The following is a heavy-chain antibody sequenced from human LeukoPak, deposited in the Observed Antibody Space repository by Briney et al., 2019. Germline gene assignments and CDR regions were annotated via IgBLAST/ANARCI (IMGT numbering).Heavy chain of an antibody. V-gene: IGHV4-4*07. J-gene: IGHJ4*02. CDR3: ARNGYSSSWYYFDY. Sequence: SETLSLTCTVSGGSISRYYWSWIRQPAGKGLEWIGRIYTSGSTNYNPSLKSRVTMSVDTSKNQFSLKLSSVTAADTAVYYCARNGYSSSWYYFDYWGQGTLVTVSS. D-gene: IGHD6-13*01. CDR2: IYTSGST. CDR1: GGSISRYY.